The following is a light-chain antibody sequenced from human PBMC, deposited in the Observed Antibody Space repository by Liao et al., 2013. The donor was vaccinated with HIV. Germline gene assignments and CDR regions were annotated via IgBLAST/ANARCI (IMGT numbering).Light chain of an antibody. Sequence: SYELTQPPSVSVSPGQTARITCSGDALPKQYAYWYQQKPGQAPVLLIYKDSERPSGIPERFSGSNSGNTATLTISGTQALDEADYYCQTWDSNSWVFGGGTKLTVL. V-gene: IGLV3-25*02. J-gene: IGLJ3*02. CDR1: ALPKQY. CDR3: QTWDSNSWV. CDR2: KDS.